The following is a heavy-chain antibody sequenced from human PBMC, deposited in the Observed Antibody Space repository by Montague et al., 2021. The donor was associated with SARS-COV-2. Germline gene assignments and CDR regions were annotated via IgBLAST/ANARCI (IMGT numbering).Heavy chain of an antibody. Sequence: SLRLSCAASGFTFSSYGMHWVRQAPGKGLEWVAIIWYDGSKNYYADSVKGRFTISRDNSKNTLYLQMNTLRAEDTAVYYCARDSSNGSDWYYYYGMDVWGQGTTVTVSS. D-gene: IGHD6-13*01. CDR1: GFTFSSYG. V-gene: IGHV3-33*01. J-gene: IGHJ6*02. CDR3: ARDSSNGSDWYYYYGMDV. CDR2: IWYDGSKN.